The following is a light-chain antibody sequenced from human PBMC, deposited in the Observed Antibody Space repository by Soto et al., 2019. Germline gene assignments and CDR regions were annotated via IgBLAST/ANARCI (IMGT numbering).Light chain of an antibody. CDR2: DAS. CDR3: HQRSSWPRGT. CDR1: QSVSTY. J-gene: IGKJ1*01. Sequence: EIVLTQSPATLSLSLGESATLSCRASQSVSTYLAWYQQKPGQGPRLLIYDASNRATGVSARFSGSGYGTDFTLTISSLEPDDFAVYYCHQRSSWPRGTFGQGIKVDI. V-gene: IGKV3-11*01.